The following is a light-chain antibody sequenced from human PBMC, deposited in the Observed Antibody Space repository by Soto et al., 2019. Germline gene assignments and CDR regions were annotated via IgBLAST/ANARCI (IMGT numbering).Light chain of an antibody. CDR3: CADAGRSTYV. CDR1: SSYVGSYNF. CDR2: EVS. V-gene: IGLV2-23*02. Sequence: QSVLTQPASVSGSPGQSITISCTRTSSYVGSYNFVPWYQQHPGKVPKVMIYEVSKRPSGVSDRFSGSKSGNTASLTISGLQAEDEADYYCCADAGRSTYVFGTGTKVTVL. J-gene: IGLJ1*01.